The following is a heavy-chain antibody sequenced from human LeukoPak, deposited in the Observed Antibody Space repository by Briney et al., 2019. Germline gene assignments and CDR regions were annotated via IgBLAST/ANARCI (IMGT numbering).Heavy chain of an antibody. V-gene: IGHV1-69*01. Sequence: ASVKVSCNASRGTFSSYAISWVRQAPGQGLEWMGGIIPIFGTANYAQKFQGRVTITADESTSTAYMELSSLRSEDTAVYYCASLEGGYETRYYYYMDVWGKGTTVTVSS. CDR2: IIPIFGTA. J-gene: IGHJ6*03. CDR3: ASLEGGYETRYYYYMDV. D-gene: IGHD5-12*01. CDR1: RGTFSSYA.